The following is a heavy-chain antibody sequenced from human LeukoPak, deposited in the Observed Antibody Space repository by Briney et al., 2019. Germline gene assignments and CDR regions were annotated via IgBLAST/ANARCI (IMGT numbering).Heavy chain of an antibody. Sequence: ASVKLSCKASGGTFTSYAISWVRQAPGHGLEWMGRIIPILGIANYAQKFQGRVTITADKSTSTAYMELSSLRSEDTAVYYCASSIRIVVVPAAILYGMDVWGQGTTVTVSS. CDR3: ASSIRIVVVPAAILYGMDV. J-gene: IGHJ6*02. CDR1: GGTFTSYA. D-gene: IGHD2-2*02. V-gene: IGHV1-69*04. CDR2: IIPILGIA.